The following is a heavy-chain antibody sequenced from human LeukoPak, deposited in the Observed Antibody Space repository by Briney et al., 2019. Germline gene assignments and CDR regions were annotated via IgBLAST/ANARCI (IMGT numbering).Heavy chain of an antibody. D-gene: IGHD6-13*01. V-gene: IGHV4-39*01. CDR1: GGSISSSSYY. Sequence: SETLSLTCTVSGGSISSSSYYWGWIRQPPGKGLEWIGSIYYSGSTYYNPSLKSRVTISVDTSKNQFSLKLSSVTAADTAVYYCARLIAAGVNWFDPWGQGTLVTVSS. CDR3: ARLIAAGVNWFDP. CDR2: IYYSGST. J-gene: IGHJ5*02.